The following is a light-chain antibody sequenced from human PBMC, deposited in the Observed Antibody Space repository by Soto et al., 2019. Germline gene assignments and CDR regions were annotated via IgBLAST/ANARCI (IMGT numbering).Light chain of an antibody. V-gene: IGLV3-10*01. CDR1: ALPKKY. Sequence: SYELTQPPSVSVSPGQTARITCSGDALPKKYAYWYQQKSGQAPLLVIYEDRKRPSGIPERFSGSSSGTMATLTIRGAQVEDEADYYCYSTDTSGNLEGVFGGGTKLTVL. CDR3: YSTDTSGNLEGV. CDR2: EDR. J-gene: IGLJ2*01.